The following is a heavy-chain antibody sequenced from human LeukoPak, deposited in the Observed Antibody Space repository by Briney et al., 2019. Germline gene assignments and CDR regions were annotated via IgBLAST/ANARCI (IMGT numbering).Heavy chain of an antibody. CDR1: GYTFTGYY. CDR3: ARGSGIAVAGHFDY. CDR2: INPNSGGT. J-gene: IGHJ4*02. V-gene: IGHV1-2*02. Sequence: ASVKVSCKASGYTFTGYYMHWVRQAPGQGLEWMGWINPNSGGTNYAQKFQGRVTMTRDTSISTAYMELNRLRSDDTAVYYCARGSGIAVAGHFDYWGQGTLVTVSS. D-gene: IGHD6-19*01.